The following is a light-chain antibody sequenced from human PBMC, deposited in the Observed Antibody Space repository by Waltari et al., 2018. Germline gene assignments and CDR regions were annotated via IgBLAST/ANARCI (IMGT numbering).Light chain of an antibody. CDR3: SSYTATRHYV. CDR2: DVS. CDR1: SSDVGGYNF. Sequence: SARTQPASVSGSPGQSITISCPGTSSDVGGYNFVSWYPQYPGKAPKLVIYDVSARPSGASDRFSGSKSGNTASLVISGLQPEDEADYYCSSYTATRHYVFGTGTKVTVL. V-gene: IGLV2-14*03. J-gene: IGLJ1*01.